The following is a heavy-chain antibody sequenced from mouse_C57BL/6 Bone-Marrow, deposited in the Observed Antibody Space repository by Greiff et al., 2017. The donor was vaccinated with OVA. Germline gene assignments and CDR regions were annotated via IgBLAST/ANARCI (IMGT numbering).Heavy chain of an antibody. D-gene: IGHD2-4*01. V-gene: IGHV14-4*01. J-gene: IGHJ3*01. Sequence: VQLQQSGAELVRPGASVKLSCTASGFNIKDDYMHWVKQRPEQGLEWIGWIDPENGDTEYASKFQGKATITADTSSNTAYLQLSSLTSEDTAVYYCTTEDDYDWFACWGQGTLVTVSA. CDR3: TTEDDYDWFAC. CDR2: IDPENGDT. CDR1: GFNIKDDY.